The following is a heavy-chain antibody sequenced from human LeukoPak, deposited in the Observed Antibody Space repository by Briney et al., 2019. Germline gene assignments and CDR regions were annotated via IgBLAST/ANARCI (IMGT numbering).Heavy chain of an antibody. V-gene: IGHV1-46*02. CDR3: ARGGRERYSSGWTDAFDI. CDR2: INPSGGST. CDR1: GYTFNDYY. Sequence: ASVKVSCKASGYTFNDYYIHWVRQAPGQGLEWMGIINPSGGSTSYAQKFQGRVTMTRDTSTSTVYMELSSLSSEDTAVYYCARGGRERYSSGWTDAFDIWGQGTMVTVSS. D-gene: IGHD6-19*01. J-gene: IGHJ3*02.